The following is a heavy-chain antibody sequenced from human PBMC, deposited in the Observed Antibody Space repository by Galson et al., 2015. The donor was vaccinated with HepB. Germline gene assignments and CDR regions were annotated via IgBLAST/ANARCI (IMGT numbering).Heavy chain of an antibody. J-gene: IGHJ4*02. CDR1: GFTFSSYW. CDR3: AREGYYDREGYFDY. Sequence: SLRLSCAASGFTFSSYWMSWVRQAPGKGLEWVANIKQDGSEKYYVDSVKGRFTISRDNAKNSLYLQMNSLRAEDTAVYYCAREGYYDREGYFDYWGQGTLVTVSS. CDR2: IKQDGSEK. V-gene: IGHV3-7*01. D-gene: IGHD3-22*01.